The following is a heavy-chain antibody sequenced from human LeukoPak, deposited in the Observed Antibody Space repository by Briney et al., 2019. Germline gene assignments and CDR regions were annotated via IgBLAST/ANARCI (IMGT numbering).Heavy chain of an antibody. CDR1: GFTFGDYS. CDR3: ARAQDSSGRYTFFHH. J-gene: IGHJ1*01. CDR2: ISATGRTI. D-gene: IGHD6-19*01. Sequence: GGSLRLSCAASGFTFGDYSMNWVRRAPGKGLEWVSYISATGRTIYYADSVKGRFTISRDNAENSLYLQMHSLRAEDTAVYFCARAQDSSGRYTFFHHWGLGTLVTVSS. V-gene: IGHV3-48*01.